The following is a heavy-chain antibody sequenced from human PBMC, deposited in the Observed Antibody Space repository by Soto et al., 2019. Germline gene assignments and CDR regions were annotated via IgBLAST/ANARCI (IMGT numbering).Heavy chain of an antibody. CDR1: GVSISSPTHY. Sequence: ETLCLSCSVSGVSISSPTHYWGWIRQPPGKGLEWIGSIYYSGSTYYSPSLKSRVTISVDTSKNQFSLKVSSVTAADTAVYSCARLPGITTSRRDYWGQGTLVTVSS. J-gene: IGHJ4*02. V-gene: IGHV4-39*01. D-gene: IGHD1-1*01. CDR3: ARLPGITTSRRDY. CDR2: IYYSGST.